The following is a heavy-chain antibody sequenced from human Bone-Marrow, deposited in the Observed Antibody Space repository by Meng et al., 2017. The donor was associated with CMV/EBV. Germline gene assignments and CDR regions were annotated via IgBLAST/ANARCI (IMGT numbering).Heavy chain of an antibody. CDR1: GFTFSSYS. Sequence: GESLKISCAASGFTFSSYSMNWVRQAPGKGLEWVANIKQDGSEKYYVDSVKGRFTIARDNAKNSLYLQMNSLRAEDTAVYYCARNLDGWGQGTTVTVSS. CDR2: IKQDGSEK. V-gene: IGHV3-7*01. J-gene: IGHJ6*02. CDR3: ARNLDG.